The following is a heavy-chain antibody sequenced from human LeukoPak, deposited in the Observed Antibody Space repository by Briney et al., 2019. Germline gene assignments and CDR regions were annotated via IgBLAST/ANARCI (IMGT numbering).Heavy chain of an antibody. V-gene: IGHV3-30*18. Sequence: GGSLRLSCAASGFTFSSYGMHWVRRAPGKGLEWVAVISYDGSNKYYADSVKGRFTISRDNSKNTLYLQMNSLRAEDTAVYYCAKDGVPSRWFGRNYFDYWSQGTLVTVSS. J-gene: IGHJ4*02. CDR3: AKDGVPSRWFGRNYFDY. CDR2: ISYDGSNK. CDR1: GFTFSSYG. D-gene: IGHD3-10*01.